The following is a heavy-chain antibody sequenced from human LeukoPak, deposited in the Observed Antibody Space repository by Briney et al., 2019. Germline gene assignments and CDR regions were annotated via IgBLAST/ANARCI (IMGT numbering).Heavy chain of an antibody. J-gene: IGHJ4*02. CDR3: AKGRDGYLNFDY. CDR2: ISGSGGST. CDR1: GFTFSSYA. D-gene: IGHD5-24*01. V-gene: IGHV3-23*01. Sequence: PGGSLRLSCAASGFTFSSYAMSWVRQAPGKGLEWVSAISGSGGSTYYADSVKGRFTISRDNSKNTLCLQMNSLRAEDTAVYYCAKGRDGYLNFDYWGQGTLVTVSS.